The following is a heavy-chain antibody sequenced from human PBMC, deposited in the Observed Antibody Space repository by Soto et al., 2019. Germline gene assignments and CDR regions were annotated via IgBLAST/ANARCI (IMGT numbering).Heavy chain of an antibody. V-gene: IGHV3-23*01. J-gene: IGHJ3*02. CDR3: AKQLGDDRYGDYDLGLWAAPVRAFDI. Sequence: GGSLRLSCAASGFTFSSYAMSWVRQAPGKGLEWVSAISGSGGSTYYADSVKGRFTISRDNSKNTLYLQMNSLRAEDTAVYYCAKQLGDDRYGDYDLGLWAAPVRAFDIWGQGTMVTVSS. CDR2: ISGSGGST. CDR1: GFTFSSYA. D-gene: IGHD4-17*01.